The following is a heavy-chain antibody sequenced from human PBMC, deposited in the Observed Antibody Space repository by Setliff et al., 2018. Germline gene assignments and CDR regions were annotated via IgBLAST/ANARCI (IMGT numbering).Heavy chain of an antibody. CDR1: GFTFTSYE. V-gene: IGHV3-48*03. J-gene: IGHJ4*02. CDR3: ARYGYYYDSSAYYPVDK. Sequence: GGSLRLSCAASGFTFTSYEMNWVRQAPGKGLEWVSYISSSGSTIYYADSVKGRFTISRDNAKNSLYLQMDSLRAEDTAVYYCARYGYYYDSSAYYPVDKWGQGTLVTVSS. CDR2: ISSSGSTI. D-gene: IGHD3-22*01.